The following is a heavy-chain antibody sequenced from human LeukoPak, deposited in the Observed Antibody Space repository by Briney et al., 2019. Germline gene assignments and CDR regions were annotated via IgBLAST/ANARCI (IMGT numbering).Heavy chain of an antibody. CDR2: IVPSFGTT. Sequence: GASVKVSCKASGDTFTRLAISWVRQAPGLGLQWMGRIVPSFGTTNYAQNFQDRVTITADKSTSTAYMELSSLRSEDAAIYFCASPKSYLDATGLHFDFWGQGTLVTVSS. CDR3: ASPKSYLDATGLHFDF. V-gene: IGHV1-69*06. CDR1: GDTFTRLA. J-gene: IGHJ4*02. D-gene: IGHD2-15*01.